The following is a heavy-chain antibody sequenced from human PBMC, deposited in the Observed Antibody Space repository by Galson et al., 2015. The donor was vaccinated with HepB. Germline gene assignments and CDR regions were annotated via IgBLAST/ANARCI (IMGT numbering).Heavy chain of an antibody. CDR1: GYTFTGYY. CDR2: INPNSGGT. D-gene: IGHD5-12*01. V-gene: IGHV1-2*02. CDR3: ARGIRGGYDPVDY. Sequence: SVKVSCKASGYTFTGYYMHWVRQAPGQGLEWMGWINPNSGGTDYAQKFQGRVTMTRDTSISTAYMELSRLRSDDTAVYHCARGIRGGYDPVDYWGQGTLVTVSS. J-gene: IGHJ4*02.